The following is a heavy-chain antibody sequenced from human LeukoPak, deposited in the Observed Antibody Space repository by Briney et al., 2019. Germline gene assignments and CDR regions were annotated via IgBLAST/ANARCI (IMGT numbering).Heavy chain of an antibody. CDR3: AREGGYSYGKSYYFYMDV. CDR2: VYQHGSEK. CDR1: GFTFSSYW. Sequence: PGGSLRLSCAASGFTFSSYWMSWVRQAPGRGLEWVANVYQHGSEKYYVDSVKGRFTISRDNAKNSLYLQMNSLRAEDTAVYYCAREGGYSYGKSYYFYMDVWGKGTTVTVSS. V-gene: IGHV3-7*01. J-gene: IGHJ6*03. D-gene: IGHD5-18*01.